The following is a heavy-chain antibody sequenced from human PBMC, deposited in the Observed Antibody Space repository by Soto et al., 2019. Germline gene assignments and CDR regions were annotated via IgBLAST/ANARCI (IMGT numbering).Heavy chain of an antibody. CDR3: AKVEDSYGYAGDY. V-gene: IGHV3-30*18. Sequence: QVQLVESGGGVVQPGRSLRLSCAASGFTLSSYGMHWVRQAPGKGLEWVAVILYDGSNKYYADSVNGRFTISGDNSRNTRYLQMNSLRAEDTAVDYCAKVEDSYGYAGDYWGQGSLVAVSS. D-gene: IGHD5-18*01. CDR2: ILYDGSNK. J-gene: IGHJ4*02. CDR1: GFTLSSYG.